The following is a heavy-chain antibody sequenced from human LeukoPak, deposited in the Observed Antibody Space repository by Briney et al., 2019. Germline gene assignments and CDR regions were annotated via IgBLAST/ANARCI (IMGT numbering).Heavy chain of an antibody. D-gene: IGHD6-19*01. Sequence: SETLSLTCTVSGGSISSYYWSWIRQPPGKGLEWIGYIHYSGSTNYNPSLKSRVTISVDTSKNQFSLKLSSVTAADTAVYYCARDLGSGWPYYGMDVWGQGTTVTVSS. CDR3: ARDLGSGWPYYGMDV. CDR2: IHYSGST. V-gene: IGHV4-59*01. CDR1: GGSISSYY. J-gene: IGHJ6*02.